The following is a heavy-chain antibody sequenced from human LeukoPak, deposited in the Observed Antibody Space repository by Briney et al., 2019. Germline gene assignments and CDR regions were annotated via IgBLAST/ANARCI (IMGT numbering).Heavy chain of an antibody. J-gene: IGHJ4*02. CDR1: GFTFSSYA. Sequence: GGSLRLSCAASGFTFSSYAMSWVRQAPGKGLEWVSGISWNSGSIGYADSVKGRFTISRDNAKNSLYLQMNSLRAEDTALYYCAKDIGDILSPYYFDYWGQGTLVTVSS. D-gene: IGHD3-9*01. CDR3: AKDIGDILSPYYFDY. V-gene: IGHV3-9*01. CDR2: ISWNSGSI.